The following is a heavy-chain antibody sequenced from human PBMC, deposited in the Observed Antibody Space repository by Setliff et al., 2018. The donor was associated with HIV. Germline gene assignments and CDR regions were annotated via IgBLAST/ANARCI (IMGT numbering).Heavy chain of an antibody. J-gene: IGHJ1*01. CDR2: INSDESST. CDR1: GFTFSSYW. V-gene: IGHV3-74*01. Sequence: GGSLRLSCAASGFTFSSYWMHWVRQAPGKGLVWVSRINSDESSTSCADSVKGRFTISRDNAKNTLYLQMSSLRAEDTAVYYCARGGSGSPRPLQHWGQGTLVTVSS. D-gene: IGHD3-10*01. CDR3: ARGGSGSPRPLQH.